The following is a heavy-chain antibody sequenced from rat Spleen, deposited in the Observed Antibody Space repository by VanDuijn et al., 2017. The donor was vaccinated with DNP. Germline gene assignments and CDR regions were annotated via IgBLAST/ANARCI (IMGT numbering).Heavy chain of an antibody. CDR3: ARLGYPGPMDA. Sequence: EVQLVESGGGLVQPGGSMKLSCAASGFTFSHYYMAWVRQAPTTGLEWVASISTGRGTTYYRDSVKGRFTISRDIAKSTLYLQMDSLRSEDTATYYCARLGYPGPMDAWGQGTSVTVSS. D-gene: IGHD1-4*01. V-gene: IGHV5-25*01. J-gene: IGHJ4*01. CDR2: ISTGRGTT. CDR1: GFTFSHYY.